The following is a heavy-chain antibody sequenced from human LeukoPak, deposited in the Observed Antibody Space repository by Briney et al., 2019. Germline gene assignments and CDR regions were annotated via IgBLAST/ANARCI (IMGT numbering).Heavy chain of an antibody. Sequence: GGFLRLSCSASGFTFSSYAMHWVRQAPGKGLEYVSAISSNGGSTYYADSVKGRFTISRDNSKNTLYLQMSSLRAEDTAVYYCVKDTYDSSGYYYGPFDYWGQGTLVTVSS. D-gene: IGHD3-22*01. CDR3: VKDTYDSSGYYYGPFDY. CDR2: ISSNGGST. J-gene: IGHJ4*02. V-gene: IGHV3-64D*06. CDR1: GFTFSSYA.